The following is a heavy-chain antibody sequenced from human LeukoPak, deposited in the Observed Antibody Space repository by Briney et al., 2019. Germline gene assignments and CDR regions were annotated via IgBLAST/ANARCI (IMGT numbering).Heavy chain of an antibody. Sequence: SETLSLTCTVSGGSISSYYWSWLRQPPGKGLEWIGYIYHSGSTNYNSSLKSRVTISVDTSKNQFSLKLSSVTAADTAVYYRARHRQETTYGSGSIRRYYGMDVWGQGTTVTVSS. V-gene: IGHV4-59*08. CDR2: IYHSGST. J-gene: IGHJ6*02. D-gene: IGHD3-10*01. CDR1: GGSISSYY. CDR3: ARHRQETTYGSGSIRRYYGMDV.